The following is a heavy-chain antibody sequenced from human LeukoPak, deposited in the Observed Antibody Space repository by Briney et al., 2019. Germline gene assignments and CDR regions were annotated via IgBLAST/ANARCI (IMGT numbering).Heavy chain of an antibody. J-gene: IGHJ4*02. D-gene: IGHD6-6*01. Sequence: SETLSLTCTVSGGSISSYYWSWIRQPPGKGLEWIGYIYYSGSTNYNPSLKSRVTISVDTSKNQFSLKLSSVTAADTAVYYCARYYSSSSLFDYWGQGTLVTVSS. CDR2: IYYSGST. V-gene: IGHV4-59*12. CDR1: GGSISSYY. CDR3: ARYYSSSSLFDY.